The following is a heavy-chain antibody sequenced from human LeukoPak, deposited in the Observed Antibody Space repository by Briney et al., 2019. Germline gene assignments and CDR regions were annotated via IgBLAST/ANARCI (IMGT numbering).Heavy chain of an antibody. D-gene: IGHD3-16*01. CDR3: ARHGILGVMGDAFDI. J-gene: IGHJ3*02. Sequence: SETLSLTCTVSGASISSSSCYWGWIRQPPGKGLEWIGSISSSGSTYYNPSLKSRATISLDTSKNQFSLKLSSVPAADTAMYYCARHGILGVMGDAFDIWGQGTMVTVSS. V-gene: IGHV4-39*01. CDR2: ISSSGST. CDR1: GASISSSSCY.